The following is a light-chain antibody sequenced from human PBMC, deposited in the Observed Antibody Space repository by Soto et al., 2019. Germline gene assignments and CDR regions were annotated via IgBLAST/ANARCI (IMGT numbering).Light chain of an antibody. J-gene: IGLJ2*01. CDR2: GNN. Sequence: QSVLTQPPAASGTPGQRVTISCFGSSSNIGNNYVYWYQHLPGTAPKLIIYGNNMRPSGVPDRLSGSKSGTSASLAISGLRSEDEAEYYGATWDDSLSGVVCGGGTKVSVL. CDR3: ATWDDSLSGVV. V-gene: IGLV1-47*02. CDR1: SSNIGNNY.